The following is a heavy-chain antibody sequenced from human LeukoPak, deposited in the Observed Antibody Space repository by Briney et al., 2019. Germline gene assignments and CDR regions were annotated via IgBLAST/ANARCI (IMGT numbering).Heavy chain of an antibody. D-gene: IGHD1-1*01. CDR1: GFTFTSYG. V-gene: IGHV3-30*02. J-gene: IGHJ4*02. Sequence: GGSRRLSCAASGFTFTSYGMHWVRQAPGKGLEWVAFIRYDGNYNYYADSVRGRFTISRDDAKSTLYLQMISLGDEDTAIYFCAKETRNGFDYWGQGALVTVSS. CDR2: IRYDGNYN. CDR3: AKETRNGFDY.